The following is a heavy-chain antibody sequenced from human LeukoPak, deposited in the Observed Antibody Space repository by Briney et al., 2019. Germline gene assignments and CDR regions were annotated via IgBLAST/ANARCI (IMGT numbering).Heavy chain of an antibody. V-gene: IGHV3-7*01. CDR2: IKQDGSEK. D-gene: IGHD3-22*01. CDR1: GFTFSSYW. CDR3: TRDKKYYYDSNGMDV. J-gene: IGHJ6*02. Sequence: GGSLRLSCAASGFTFSSYWMSWVRQAPGKGLEWVANIKQDGSEKYYADSVKGRFTISRDNAKNTVYLQMNSLRAEDTAVYFCTRDKKYYYDSNGMDVWGQGTTVTVTS.